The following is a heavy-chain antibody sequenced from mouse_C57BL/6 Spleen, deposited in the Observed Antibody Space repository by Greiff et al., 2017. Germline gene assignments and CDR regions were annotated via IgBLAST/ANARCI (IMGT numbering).Heavy chain of an antibody. CDR3: ARGGGNGFDY. Sequence: QVQLQQPGAELVKPGASVKLSCKASGYTFTSYWMQWVKQRPGQGLEWIGEIDPFDSYTNYNQKFKGKATLTVDTSSSTAYMQLSSLTSEDSAVYYCARGGGNGFDYWGQGTTLTVSS. CDR2: IDPFDSYT. CDR1: GYTFTSYW. D-gene: IGHD1-1*02. J-gene: IGHJ2*01. V-gene: IGHV1-50*01.